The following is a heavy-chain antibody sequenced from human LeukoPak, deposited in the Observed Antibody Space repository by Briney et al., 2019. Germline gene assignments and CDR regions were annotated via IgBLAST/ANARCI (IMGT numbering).Heavy chain of an antibody. V-gene: IGHV4-59*01. D-gene: IGHD3-16*02. CDR3: ARDLRYVWGSYRTGYVDAFDI. CDR2: IYYSGST. J-gene: IGHJ3*02. CDR1: GGSISSYY. Sequence: SETLSLTCTVSGGSISSYYWSWIRQPPGKGLEWIGYIYYSGSTNYNPSLKSRVTISVDTSKNQFSLKLSSVTAADTAVYHCARDLRYVWGSYRTGYVDAFDIWGQGTMVTVSS.